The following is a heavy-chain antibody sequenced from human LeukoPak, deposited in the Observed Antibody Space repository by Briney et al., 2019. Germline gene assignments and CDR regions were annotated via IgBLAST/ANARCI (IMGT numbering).Heavy chain of an antibody. CDR1: GGSISSSSYY. D-gene: IGHD2-15*01. Sequence: SETLSLTCTVSGGSISSSSYYWGWIRQPPGKGLEWIGRIYYTGSTYYNPSLENRVTISMDTSTHQFSLKVTSVTAADTAVYYCARHVVGGTCYSALNIWGQGTMVTVSS. CDR3: ARHVVGGTCYSALNI. J-gene: IGHJ3*02. V-gene: IGHV4-39*01. CDR2: IYYTGST.